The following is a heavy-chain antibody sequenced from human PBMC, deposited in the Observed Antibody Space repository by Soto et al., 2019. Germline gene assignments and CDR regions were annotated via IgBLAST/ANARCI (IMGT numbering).Heavy chain of an antibody. D-gene: IGHD3-10*01. Sequence: SETLSLTCTVSGGSISSSSYYWGWIRQPPGKGLEWIGSIYYSGSTYYNPSLKSRVTISVDTSKNQFSLKLSSVTAADTAVYYCARLAGAVHYYYYGMDVLGQGNTGHVSS. V-gene: IGHV4-39*01. J-gene: IGHJ6*02. CDR2: IYYSGST. CDR3: ARLAGAVHYYYYGMDV. CDR1: GGSISSSSYY.